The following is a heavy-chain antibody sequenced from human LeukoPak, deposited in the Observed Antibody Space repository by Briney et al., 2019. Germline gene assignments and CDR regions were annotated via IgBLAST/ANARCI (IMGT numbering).Heavy chain of an antibody. V-gene: IGHV3-23*01. J-gene: IGHJ5*02. Sequence: GGPLRLSCAASGFSLSNYVMNWVRQAPGKGLEWVSATSRSGGNTYYADSVRGQFIVSRDNAKNSLYLQMNSLRAEDTALYYCAKDASVGQQLTPGWFDPWGQGTLVTVSS. D-gene: IGHD6-13*01. CDR1: GFSLSNYV. CDR2: TSRSGGNT. CDR3: AKDASVGQQLTPGWFDP.